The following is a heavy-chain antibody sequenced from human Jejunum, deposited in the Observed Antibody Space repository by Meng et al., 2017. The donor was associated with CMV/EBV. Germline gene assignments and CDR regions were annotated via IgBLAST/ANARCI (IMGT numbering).Heavy chain of an antibody. Sequence: FTVCSYSRNGVRRVRGEGLEWVSSLGSSSSYISNANSVKSRFTSSRDNAEDSLYLQMNGLRAEDTAVYYGARDVLKELSYYYYGMDVWGQGTTVTVSS. D-gene: IGHD3-16*02. CDR3: ARDVLKELSYYYYGMDV. J-gene: IGHJ6*02. CDR2: LGSSSSYI. CDR1: FTVCSYS. V-gene: IGHV3-21*01.